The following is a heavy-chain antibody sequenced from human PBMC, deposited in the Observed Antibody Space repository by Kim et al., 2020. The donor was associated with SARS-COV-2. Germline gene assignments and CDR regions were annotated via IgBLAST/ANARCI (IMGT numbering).Heavy chain of an antibody. D-gene: IGHD4-17*01. Sequence: SVKGRFTIARDNAKNSLYLQMNSLRAEDTAVYYCARDGRYGDYATRSLGYWGQGTLVTVSS. CDR3: ARDGRYGDYATRSLGY. J-gene: IGHJ4*02. V-gene: IGHV3-11*06.